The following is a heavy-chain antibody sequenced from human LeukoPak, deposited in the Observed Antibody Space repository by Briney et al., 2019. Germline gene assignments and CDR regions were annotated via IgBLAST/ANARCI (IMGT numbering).Heavy chain of an antibody. CDR2: IYSDNT. Sequence: GGSLRLSCTVSGFTVSSSSMSWVRQAPGKVLEWVSFIYSDNTHYSDSVKGRFTISRDNSKNTLYLQMNSLRAEDTAVYYCARRAGAYSHPYDYWGQGTLVTVPS. CDR3: ARRAGAYSHPYDY. D-gene: IGHD4/OR15-4a*01. V-gene: IGHV3-53*01. CDR1: GFTVSSSS. J-gene: IGHJ4*02.